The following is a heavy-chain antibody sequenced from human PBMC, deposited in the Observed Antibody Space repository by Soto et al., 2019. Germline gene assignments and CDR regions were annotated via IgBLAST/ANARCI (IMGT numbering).Heavy chain of an antibody. CDR1: GASVTSYY. D-gene: IGHD2-8*01. CDR2: IYTSGNT. J-gene: IGHJ6*02. Sequence: QVQLQGSDPRLLKPSETLSLTCTVSGASVTSYYWSWIRQPAGKGLDWIGRIYTSGNTDYNPSLKIRVTLSLEPSQNQVSLKLSSVTAADTAIYYCARDGVGPHGMDVWGQGTTVTVSS. CDR3: ARDGVGPHGMDV. V-gene: IGHV4-4*07.